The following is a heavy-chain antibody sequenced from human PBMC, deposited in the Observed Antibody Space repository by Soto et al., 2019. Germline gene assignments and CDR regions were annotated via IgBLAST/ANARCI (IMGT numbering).Heavy chain of an antibody. D-gene: IGHD4-17*01. V-gene: IGHV3-23*01. Sequence: GGSLRLSCAASGFTFSSYAMSWARQAPGKGLEWVSAISGSGGSTYYADSVKGRFTISRDNSKNTLYLQMNSLRAEDTAVYYCAKLSYGDSYYYYYYMDVWGKGTTVTVSS. CDR2: ISGSGGST. CDR3: AKLSYGDSYYYYYYMDV. J-gene: IGHJ6*03. CDR1: GFTFSSYA.